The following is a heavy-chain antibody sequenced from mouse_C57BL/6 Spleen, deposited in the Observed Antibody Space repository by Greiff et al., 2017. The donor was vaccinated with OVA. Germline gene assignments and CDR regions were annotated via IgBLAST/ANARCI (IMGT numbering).Heavy chain of an antibody. V-gene: IGHV1-7*01. D-gene: IGHD2-5*01. CDR2: INPSSGYT. Sequence: VKLQESGAELAKPGSSVKLSCKASGYTFTSYWMHWVKQRPGPGLEWIGYINPSSGYTKYNQKFKDKATLTADKSSSPAYIQLSSLTYKDSAVYYCTRGDYSNYEGAYWGQGTLVTVSA. CDR1: GYTFTSYW. J-gene: IGHJ3*01. CDR3: TRGDYSNYEGAY.